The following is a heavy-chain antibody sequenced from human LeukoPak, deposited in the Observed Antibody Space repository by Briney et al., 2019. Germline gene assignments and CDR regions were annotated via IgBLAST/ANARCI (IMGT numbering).Heavy chain of an antibody. CDR3: ARDQRGNLDY. V-gene: IGHV3-33*08. J-gene: IGHJ4*02. CDR2: IWYDGSNK. Sequence: PGGSLRLSCVASGFTFSSYSFNWVRQAPGKGLEWVAVIWYDGSNKYYADSVKGRFTISRDNSKNTLYLQMNSLRAEDTAVYYCARDQRGNLDYWGQGTLVTVSS. CDR1: GFTFSSYS. D-gene: IGHD1-14*01.